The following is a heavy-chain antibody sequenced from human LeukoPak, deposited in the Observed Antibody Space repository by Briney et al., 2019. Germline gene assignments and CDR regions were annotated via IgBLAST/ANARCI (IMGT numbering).Heavy chain of an antibody. J-gene: IGHJ5*02. Sequence: ASVKVSCKVSGYTLTELSMHWVRQAPGKGLEWMGGFDPEDGETIYAQKFQGRVTMTADTSTSTAYMELRSLRSDDTAMYYCTRDIVVVPAARTTWWFDPWGQGTLVTVSS. CDR2: FDPEDGET. CDR3: TRDIVVVPAARTTWWFDP. D-gene: IGHD2-2*01. V-gene: IGHV1-24*01. CDR1: GYTLTELS.